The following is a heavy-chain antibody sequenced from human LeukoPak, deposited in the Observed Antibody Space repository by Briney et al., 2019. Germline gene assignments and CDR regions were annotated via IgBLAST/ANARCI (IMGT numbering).Heavy chain of an antibody. D-gene: IGHD3-10*01. CDR1: GFTFAGYA. Sequence: GSLRLSCAASGFTFAGYAMSWIRQPPGKGLEWIGEINHSGSTNYNPSLKSRVTISVDTSKNQFSLKLSSVTAADTAVYYCARGSSSAPLWFGELLFSRWFDPWGQGTLVTVSS. J-gene: IGHJ5*02. V-gene: IGHV4-34*01. CDR2: INHSGST. CDR3: ARGSSSAPLWFGELLFSRWFDP.